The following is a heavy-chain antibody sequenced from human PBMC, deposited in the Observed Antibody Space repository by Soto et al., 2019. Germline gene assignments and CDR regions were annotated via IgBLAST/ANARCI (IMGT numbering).Heavy chain of an antibody. D-gene: IGHD6-6*01. CDR2: ISSSSSTI. J-gene: IGHJ4*02. CDR3: ARDGEYSSSPTKFDY. Sequence: ESGGGLVQPGGSLRLSCAASGFTFSSYSMNWVRQAPGKGLEWVSYISSSSSTIYYADSVKGRFTISRDNAKNSLYLQMNSLRAEDTAVYYCARDGEYSSSPTKFDYWGQGTLVTVSS. V-gene: IGHV3-48*01. CDR1: GFTFSSYS.